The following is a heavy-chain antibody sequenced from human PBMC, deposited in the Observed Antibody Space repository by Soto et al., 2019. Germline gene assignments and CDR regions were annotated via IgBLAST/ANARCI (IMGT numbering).Heavy chain of an antibody. V-gene: IGHV1-3*01. CDR2: INAGNGNT. Sequence: QVQLVQSGAAVKKPGASVKVSCKASGYTFTSYAMHWVRQAPGQRLEWMGWINAGNGNTKYSQKFQGRVTITRDTSGSTAYREMSSMRSEVTAVYYCASEYCGGYCDSAARYGMDVWGQGTTVTVSS. J-gene: IGHJ6*02. CDR1: GYTFTSYA. D-gene: IGHD2-21*02. CDR3: ASEYCGGYCDSAARYGMDV.